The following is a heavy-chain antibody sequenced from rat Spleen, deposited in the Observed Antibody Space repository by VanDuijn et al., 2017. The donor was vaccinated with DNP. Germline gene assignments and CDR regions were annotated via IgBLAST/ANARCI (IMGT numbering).Heavy chain of an antibody. V-gene: IGHV5-7*01. J-gene: IGHJ2*01. CDR2: ISYNGGTP. CDR1: GFTFSDHN. D-gene: IGHD3-8*01. Sequence: EVQLVESGGGLVQPGRSMKVSCAASGFTFSDHNMAWVRQAPKKGLEWVAMISYNGGTPYYRDSVKGRFTISRDNAQSTLYLQMDSLRSEDTATYYCTSNPHIRTAAPFDYWGQGVMVTVSS. CDR3: TSNPHIRTAAPFDY.